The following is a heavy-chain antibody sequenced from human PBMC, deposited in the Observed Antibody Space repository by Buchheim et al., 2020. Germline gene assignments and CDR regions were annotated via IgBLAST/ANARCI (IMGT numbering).Heavy chain of an antibody. CDR1: GASIGSGNYY. J-gene: IGHJ4*02. V-gene: IGHV4-31*03. CDR2: VYSSGVT. D-gene: IGHD3-16*01. Sequence: QVQLQESGPGLVKPAQTLSLICSVSGASIGSGNYYWNWIRQRPGQGLEWIGYVYSSGVTYYSPSLRSRLAISLDTSPNQFSLRLRSVTAADTAVYYCATSRRGTPLVDWGQGSL. CDR3: ATSRRGTPLVD.